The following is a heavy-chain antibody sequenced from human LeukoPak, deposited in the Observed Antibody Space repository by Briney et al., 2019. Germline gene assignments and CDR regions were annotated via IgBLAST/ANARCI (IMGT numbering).Heavy chain of an antibody. V-gene: IGHV3-7*01. Sequence: GRSLRPSCAASGFTFSRYWMSWVRQAPGKGLEWVANIKQNGSEKYYVDSVKGRFTISRDNAKTSLFLQMDSLRAEDTALYYCARDCSGGGCYYAVDYWGQGTLVTVSS. CDR1: GFTFSRYW. J-gene: IGHJ4*02. CDR2: IKQNGSEK. CDR3: ARDCSGGGCYYAVDY. D-gene: IGHD2-15*01.